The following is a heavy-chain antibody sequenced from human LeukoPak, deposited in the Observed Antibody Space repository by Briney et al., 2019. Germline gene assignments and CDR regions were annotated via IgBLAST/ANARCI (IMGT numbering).Heavy chain of an antibody. D-gene: IGHD2-2*01. Sequence: GASVKVSCKASGGTFSSYAISWVRQAPGQGLEWMGWISAYNGNTNYAQKLQGRVTMTTDTSTSTAYMELRSLRSDDTAVYYCARELILDIVVVPAAMANWFDPWGQGTLVTVSS. CDR3: ARELILDIVVVPAAMANWFDP. CDR1: GGTFSSYA. CDR2: ISAYNGNT. J-gene: IGHJ5*02. V-gene: IGHV1-18*01.